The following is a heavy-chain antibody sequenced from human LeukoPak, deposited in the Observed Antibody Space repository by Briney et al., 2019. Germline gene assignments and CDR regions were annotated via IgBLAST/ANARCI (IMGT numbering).Heavy chain of an antibody. V-gene: IGHV4-39*01. D-gene: IGHD6-19*01. CDR3: ARMIYGGGWNRYYFDY. CDR2: ICYGGTT. J-gene: IGHJ4*02. Sequence: SETLSLTCTVSGDSISSYNHYWGWVRQPPGKGLEWLGSICYGGTTHDNPSLKSRVTVSADTSKNQFSLRVTSATAADTAVYYCARMIYGGGWNRYYFDYWGQGALVTVSS. CDR1: GDSISSYNHY.